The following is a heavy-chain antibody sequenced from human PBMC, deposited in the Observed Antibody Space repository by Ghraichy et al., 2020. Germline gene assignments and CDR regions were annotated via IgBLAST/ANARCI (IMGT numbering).Heavy chain of an antibody. CDR1: GGSVSSGNYY. V-gene: IGHV4-61*01. CDR3: AREIDFDVLTGIDNWFDP. CDR2: IYYSGST. D-gene: IGHD3-9*01. Sequence: SETLSLTCTVSGGSVSSGNYYWSWIRQPPGKGLEWIGYIYYSGSTNYNPSLKSRVTISVDTSKNQFSLKLSSVTAADTAVYYCAREIDFDVLTGIDNWFDPWGQEPWSPSPQ. J-gene: IGHJ5*02.